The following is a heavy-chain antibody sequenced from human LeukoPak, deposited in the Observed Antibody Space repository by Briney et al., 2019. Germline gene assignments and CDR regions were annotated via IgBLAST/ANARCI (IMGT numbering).Heavy chain of an antibody. CDR3: ARASPGVVFNYFDD. V-gene: IGHV3-7*01. D-gene: IGHD2-15*01. CDR1: GFTINSFY. Sequence: GGSLRLSCVASGFTINSFYMSWVRQAPGKGLEWVANIDEAGKDRYYADSVKGRFTISRDNTRNSVYLEMTSLRVDDTATYFCARASPGVVFNYFDDWGQGSLVPVSS. J-gene: IGHJ4*01. CDR2: IDEAGKDR.